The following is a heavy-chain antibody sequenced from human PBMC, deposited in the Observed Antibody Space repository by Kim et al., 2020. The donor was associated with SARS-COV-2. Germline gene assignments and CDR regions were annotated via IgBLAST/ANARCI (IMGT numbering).Heavy chain of an antibody. Sequence: SETLSLTCTVSGGSISSSSYYWGWIRQPPGKGLEWIGSIYYSGSTYYNPSLKSRVTISVDTSKNQFSLKLSSVTAADTAVYYCARVYSYGSLLCDYWGQGTLVTVSS. J-gene: IGHJ4*02. V-gene: IGHV4-39*07. D-gene: IGHD5-18*01. CDR2: IYYSGST. CDR1: GGSISSSSYY. CDR3: ARVYSYGSLLCDY.